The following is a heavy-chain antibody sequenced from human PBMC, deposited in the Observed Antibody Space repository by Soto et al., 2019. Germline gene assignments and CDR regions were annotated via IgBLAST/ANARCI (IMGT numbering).Heavy chain of an antibody. Sequence: QVQLQESGPGLVKPSQTLSLTCTVSGGSISSGGYYWSWIRQHPGKGLEWIGYIYYSGSTYYNPSIQRRVTIAVDTSKNQCSLKLSSVTAADTAVYYCARALEYSGSYHLSWYFELWGRGTLVTVSS. V-gene: IGHV4-31*03. CDR3: ARALEYSGSYHLSWYFEL. CDR2: IYYSGST. J-gene: IGHJ2*01. D-gene: IGHD1-26*01. CDR1: GGSISSGGYY.